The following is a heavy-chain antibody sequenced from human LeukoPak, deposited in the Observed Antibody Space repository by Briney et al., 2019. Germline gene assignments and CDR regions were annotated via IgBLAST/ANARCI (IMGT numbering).Heavy chain of an antibody. Sequence: GASVKVTCKASGYTFTGYYMHWVRQAPGQGLEWMGWINPNSGGTNYAQKLQGRVTMTRDTSISTAYMELSRLRSDDTAVYYCARGRRNFGVVIWGQGTLVTVSS. CDR2: INPNSGGT. V-gene: IGHV1-2*02. D-gene: IGHD3-3*01. CDR3: ARGRRNFGVVI. CDR1: GYTFTGYY. J-gene: IGHJ4*02.